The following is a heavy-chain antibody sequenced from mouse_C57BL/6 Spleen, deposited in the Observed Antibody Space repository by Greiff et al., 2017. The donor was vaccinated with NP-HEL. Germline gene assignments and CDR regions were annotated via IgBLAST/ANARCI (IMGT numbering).Heavy chain of an antibody. CDR2: IYPGRGST. CDR3: ARRLDYDYEDWFAY. CDR1: GYNFTSYW. J-gene: IGHJ3*01. V-gene: IGHV1-55*01. D-gene: IGHD2-4*01. Sequence: VQLQQPGAELVKPGASVKMSCKASGYNFTSYWITWVKQRPGQGLEWIGDIYPGRGSTTYNEKFKGKATLTVDTYSCTAYMQLSSLTSEDSAVYNGARRLDYDYEDWFAYWGQGTLVTVSA.